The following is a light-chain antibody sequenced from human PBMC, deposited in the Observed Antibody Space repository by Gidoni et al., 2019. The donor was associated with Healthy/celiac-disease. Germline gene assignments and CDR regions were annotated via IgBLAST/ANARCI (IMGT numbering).Light chain of an antibody. V-gene: IGLV2-8*01. CDR2: EVS. CDR3: SSYACSNNYV. J-gene: IGLJ1*01. Sequence: QSALTQPPSASGSPGQSVTSSCTGTSSDVGGYNYVSWYQQHPGKAPKLMIYEVSKRPSGVPHRFSGSKSGNTASLTVSGLQAEDEADYYCSSYACSNNYVFGTGTKVTVL. CDR1: SSDVGGYNY.